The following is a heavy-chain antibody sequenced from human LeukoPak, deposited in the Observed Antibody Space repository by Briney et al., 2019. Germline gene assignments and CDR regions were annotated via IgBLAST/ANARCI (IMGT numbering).Heavy chain of an antibody. D-gene: IGHD3-9*01. Sequence: PSETLSLTCSVSGGSLSSSSYYWGWIRQPPGRGLEWIGNIYETGSTNYNPSLKSRVTISVDTSENQFSLKLSSVTAADTAVYYCVRPDDNSFDFWGQGTMVTVSS. J-gene: IGHJ3*01. CDR3: VRPDDNSFDF. V-gene: IGHV4-39*01. CDR2: IYETGST. CDR1: GGSLSSSSYY.